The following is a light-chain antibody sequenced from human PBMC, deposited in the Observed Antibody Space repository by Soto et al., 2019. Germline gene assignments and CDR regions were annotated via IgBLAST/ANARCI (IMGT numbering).Light chain of an antibody. Sequence: EIVMTQSPATLSVSPGVIATLSCRASQSVSNNLAWYQQKPGQAPRLLMYDASTRATGIPARFSGTGSGMEFTLTISSLQSEDFAVYYCQQYNNWPLYSFGQGTRLEIK. CDR1: QSVSNN. CDR2: DAS. J-gene: IGKJ2*03. CDR3: QQYNNWPLYS. V-gene: IGKV3-15*01.